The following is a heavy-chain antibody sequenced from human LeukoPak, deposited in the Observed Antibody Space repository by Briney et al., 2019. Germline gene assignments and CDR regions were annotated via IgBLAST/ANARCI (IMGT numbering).Heavy chain of an antibody. J-gene: IGHJ4*02. Sequence: EGSLRLSCAASGFTFSSYAMHWVRQAPGKGLEWVAVISYDGSNKYYADSVKGRFTISRDNSKNTLYLQMNSLRAEDTAVYYCAREGGSSSWYGREAYFDYWGQGTLVTVSS. CDR1: GFTFSSYA. D-gene: IGHD6-13*01. V-gene: IGHV3-30-3*01. CDR2: ISYDGSNK. CDR3: AREGGSSSWYGREAYFDY.